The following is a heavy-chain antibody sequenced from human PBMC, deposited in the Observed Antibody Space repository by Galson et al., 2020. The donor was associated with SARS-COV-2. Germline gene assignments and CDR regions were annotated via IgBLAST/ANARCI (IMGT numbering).Heavy chain of an antibody. CDR2: INPNSGGT. CDR3: ARDRISAPDDFDY. V-gene: IGHV1-2*02. D-gene: IGHD6-13*01. CDR1: GYTFSDYY. J-gene: IGHJ4*02. Sequence: GESLKISCKASGYTFSDYYMHWVRQAPGQGLEWMGWINPNSGGTNYAQRFQGRVTMTGDTSISTAYMELKNLRSDDTAVYYCARDRISAPDDFDYWGQGTLVSVSS.